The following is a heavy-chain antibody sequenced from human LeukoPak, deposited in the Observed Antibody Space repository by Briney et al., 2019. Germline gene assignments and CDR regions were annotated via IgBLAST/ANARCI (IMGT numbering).Heavy chain of an antibody. D-gene: IGHD1-26*01. CDR1: VGSISSSSYS. J-gene: IGHJ5*02. CDR2: IYCRGST. CDR3: ARGRSGSYGWFDR. Sequence: SETLSLTCTVSVGSISSSSYSWGCIRQPPGKGLEWIGSIYCRGSTKYNPSRKSRITISVDTSKNQFSLKLSSVIAADTAVYYCARGRSGSYGWFDRWGQGTLVTVSS. V-gene: IGHV4-39*07.